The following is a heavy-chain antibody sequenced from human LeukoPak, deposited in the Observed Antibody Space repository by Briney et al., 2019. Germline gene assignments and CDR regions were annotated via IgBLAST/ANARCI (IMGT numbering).Heavy chain of an antibody. CDR3: ASGVSSSWYSDY. CDR2: INPSSGGT. CDR1: GYTVTDYY. V-gene: IGHV1-2*02. J-gene: IGHJ4*02. D-gene: IGHD6-13*01. Sequence: ASVKVSCKASGYTVTDYYMQWVRQAPGQGLEWMGWINPSSGGTNYAQKFQGRVTMTRDTSISTAYMDLSRLRSDDTAVYYCASGVSSSWYSDYWGQGTLVTVSS.